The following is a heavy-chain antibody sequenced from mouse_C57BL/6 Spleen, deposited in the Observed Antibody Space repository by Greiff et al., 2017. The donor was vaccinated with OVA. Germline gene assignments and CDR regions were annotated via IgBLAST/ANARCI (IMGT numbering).Heavy chain of an antibody. CDR3: ARWDYDEGYAMDY. Sequence: QVQLQQPGAELVKPGASVKMSCKASGYTFTSYWITWVKQRPGQGLEWIGDIYPGSGCTNYNEKFKSKATLTVDTSSSTAYMQLSSLTSEDSAVYYCARWDYDEGYAMDYWGQGTSVTVSS. V-gene: IGHV1-55*01. D-gene: IGHD2-4*01. J-gene: IGHJ4*01. CDR1: GYTFTSYW. CDR2: IYPGSGCT.